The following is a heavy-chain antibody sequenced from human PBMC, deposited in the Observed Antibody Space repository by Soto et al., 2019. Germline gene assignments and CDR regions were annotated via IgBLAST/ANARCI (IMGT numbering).Heavy chain of an antibody. V-gene: IGHV5-51*01. CDR1: GYIFNSYW. Sequence: PGESLKISCKGSGYIFNSYWLVWVRQIPGKGLEWMGIIYPGDSDTRYSPSFQGQVTISADKSISTAYLQWSSLKASDTAMYYCARKGGWAQTWDYWGQGTLVTVSS. J-gene: IGHJ4*02. CDR2: IYPGDSDT. CDR3: ARKGGWAQTWDY. D-gene: IGHD6-19*01.